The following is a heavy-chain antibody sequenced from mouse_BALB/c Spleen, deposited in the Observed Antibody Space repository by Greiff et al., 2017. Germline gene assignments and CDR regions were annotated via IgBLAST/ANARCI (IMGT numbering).Heavy chain of an antibody. CDR2: ISSGSSTI. V-gene: IGHV5-17*02. CDR1: GFTFSSFG. D-gene: IGHD1-1*02. J-gene: IGHJ2*01. CDR3: ARSAGYGLYYFDY. Sequence: EVQGVESGGGLVQPGGSRKLSCAASGFTFSSFGMHWVRQAPEKGLEWVAYISSGSSTIYYADTVKGRFTISRDNPKNTLFLQMTSLRSEDTAMYYCARSAGYGLYYFDYWGQGTTLTVSS.